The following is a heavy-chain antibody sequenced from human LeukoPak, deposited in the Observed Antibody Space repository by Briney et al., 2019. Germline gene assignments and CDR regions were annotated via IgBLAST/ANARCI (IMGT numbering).Heavy chain of an antibody. Sequence: PGGSLRLSCAASGFTFSDYYMTWLRQAPGKGLEWVAVIWHDGSNKYYADSVKGRFTISRDNSENTLYLQMNSLRVEDTALFYCARAGGSRYGYAFDVWGQGTLVTVSS. J-gene: IGHJ3*01. V-gene: IGHV3-33*08. CDR2: IWHDGSNK. CDR1: GFTFSDYY. CDR3: ARAGGSRYGYAFDV. D-gene: IGHD5-18*01.